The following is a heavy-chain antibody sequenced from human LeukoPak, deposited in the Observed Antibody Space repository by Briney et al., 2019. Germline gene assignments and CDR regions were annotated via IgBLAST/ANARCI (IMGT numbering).Heavy chain of an antibody. CDR1: GYIFSDND. D-gene: IGHD5-18*01. V-gene: IGHV1-8*02. CDR2: MNPKTGNT. J-gene: IGHJ4*02. CDR3: ARANRRGYSYGYFDY. Sequence: ASVKVSCKASGYIFSDNDINWVRQANGQGLEWLGWMNPKTGNTGYAQKFQGRIIITRNTSITTAYMELTSLRSEDTAVYYCARANRRGYSYGYFDYWGQGTLVTVSS.